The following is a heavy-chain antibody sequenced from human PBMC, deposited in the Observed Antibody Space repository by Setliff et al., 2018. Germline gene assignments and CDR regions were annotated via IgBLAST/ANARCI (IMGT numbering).Heavy chain of an antibody. V-gene: IGHV4-59*01. J-gene: IGHJ4*01. CDR2: VYYDGST. CDR1: GGSIRRDY. CDR3: ARYRRDGYNYCLDY. Sequence: PSENLSLTCTVSGGSIRRDYWSWIRQPPGEQLQWIGYVYYDGSTNYNPSLRSRVTMSIDTSNNQFSLWLNSVTAADTAVYYCARYRRDGYNYCLDYWGQGMLVTVSS. D-gene: IGHD5-12*01.